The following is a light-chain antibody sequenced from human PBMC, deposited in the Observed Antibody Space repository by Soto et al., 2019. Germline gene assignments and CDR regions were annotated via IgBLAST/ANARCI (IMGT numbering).Light chain of an antibody. CDR2: AAS. Sequence: DVQMTQSPSSLSASVGDRVTISCRASQGIRKDLSWFQQKPGKAPKRLIYAASTLQSGVPSRFSGSGSGTEFTLTISSLQPEDFATCYCLQHNSYPFTFGPGTKVDSK. V-gene: IGKV1-17*01. CDR1: QGIRKD. CDR3: LQHNSYPFT. J-gene: IGKJ3*01.